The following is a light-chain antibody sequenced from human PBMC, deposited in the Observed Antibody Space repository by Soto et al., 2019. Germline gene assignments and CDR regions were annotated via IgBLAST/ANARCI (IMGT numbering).Light chain of an antibody. V-gene: IGKV2-30*01. Sequence: DVVMTQSPLSLPVTLGQPASISCRSSQSLVYSDGNTYLNWFQQRPGQSPRRLIYKVSNRDSGVPARFSGSGSGSDFTVKISRLEAEDVGVYYCMQGTHWPWTFGQGTKVEIK. CDR1: QSLVYSDGNTY. CDR3: MQGTHWPWT. J-gene: IGKJ1*01. CDR2: KVS.